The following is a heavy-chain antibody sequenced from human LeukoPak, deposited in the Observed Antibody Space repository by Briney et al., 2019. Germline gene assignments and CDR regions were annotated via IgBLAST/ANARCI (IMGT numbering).Heavy chain of an antibody. CDR1: GFTFSSYG. J-gene: IGHJ4*02. CDR2: ISYDGSNK. Sequence: GGSLRLSCAASGFTFSSYGMHWVRQAPGKGLEWVAVISYDGSNKYYADSVKGRFTLSRDNSKNTLYLQMNSLRAEDTAVYYCARDRLHYDSLTGYPADWGQGTLVTVSS. V-gene: IGHV3-30*03. CDR3: ARDRLHYDSLTGYPAD. D-gene: IGHD3-9*01.